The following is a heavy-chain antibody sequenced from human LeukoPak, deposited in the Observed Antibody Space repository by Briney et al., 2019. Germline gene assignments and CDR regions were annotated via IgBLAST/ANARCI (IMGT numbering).Heavy chain of an antibody. CDR2: ISSGDST. V-gene: IGHV3-53*01. CDR1: GFTVSNSY. CDR3: ARDLVMDHDTFDI. D-gene: IGHD2-21*01. Sequence: GGSLRLPWAGSGFTVSNSYMSWVRQAPGKGLEGDSVISSGDSTYYPDSVRGRFTISRDNSKNTLHLQMNSLRAEDTAVYYCARDLVMDHDTFDIWGQGTMVTVSS. J-gene: IGHJ3*02.